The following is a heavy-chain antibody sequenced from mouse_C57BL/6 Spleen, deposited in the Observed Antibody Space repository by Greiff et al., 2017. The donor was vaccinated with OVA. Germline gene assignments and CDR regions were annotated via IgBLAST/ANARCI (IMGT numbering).Heavy chain of an antibody. CDR2: INPYNGDT. CDR1: GYSFTGYF. J-gene: IGHJ3*01. D-gene: IGHD2-13*01. CDR3: ARGGLDYTGGFAY. Sequence: EVKLMESGPELVKPGDSVKISCKASGYSFTGYFMNWVMQSHGKSLEWIGRINPYNGDTFYNQKFKGKATLTVDKSSSTAHMELRSLTSEDSAVYYWARGGLDYTGGFAYWGQGTLVTVSA. V-gene: IGHV1-20*01.